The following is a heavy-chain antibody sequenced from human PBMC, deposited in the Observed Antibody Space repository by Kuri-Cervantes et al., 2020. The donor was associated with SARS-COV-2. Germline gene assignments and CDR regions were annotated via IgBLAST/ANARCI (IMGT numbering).Heavy chain of an antibody. J-gene: IGHJ5*02. V-gene: IGHV1-46*01. CDR3: ARGGPPNWFDP. CDR1: GYTFTSYY. D-gene: IGHD1-26*01. Sequence: ASVKVSCKASGYTFTSYYMHWVRQAPGQGLEWMGIINPSGGSTSYAQKFQGRVTITADESTSTAYMELSSLRSEDTAVYYCARGGPPNWFDPWGQGTLVTVSS. CDR2: INPSGGST.